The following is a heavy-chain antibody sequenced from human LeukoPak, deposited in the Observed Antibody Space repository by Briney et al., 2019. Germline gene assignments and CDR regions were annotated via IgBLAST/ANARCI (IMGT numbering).Heavy chain of an antibody. CDR1: GFTFSSYS. D-gene: IGHD3-22*01. Sequence: PGGSLRLSCAASGFTFSSYSMNWVRQAPGQGLEWVSSISSSSSYIYYADSVKGRFTISRDNAKNSLYLQMNSLRAEDTAVYYCASPYYDSSGYDDYWGQGTLVTVSS. CDR3: ASPYYDSSGYDDY. J-gene: IGHJ4*02. CDR2: ISSSSSYI. V-gene: IGHV3-21*01.